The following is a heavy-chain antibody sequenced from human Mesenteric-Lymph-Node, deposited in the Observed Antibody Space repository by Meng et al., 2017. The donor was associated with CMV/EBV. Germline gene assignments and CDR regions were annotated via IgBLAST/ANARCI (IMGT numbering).Heavy chain of an antibody. V-gene: IGHV4-34*01. D-gene: IGHD5-18*01. CDR2: IHHSGST. J-gene: IGHJ6*02. CDR1: GGSMSTYY. CDR3: ARVGYVDTALIRVRFYYYGMDV. Sequence: SETLSLTCSVSGGSMSTYYWSWIRQSPGKGLEWIGEIHHSGSTNYNPSLKTRVTISVDTSKNEFFLNLSSVTAADTAVYYCARVGYVDTALIRVRFYYYGMDVWGQGTTVTVSS.